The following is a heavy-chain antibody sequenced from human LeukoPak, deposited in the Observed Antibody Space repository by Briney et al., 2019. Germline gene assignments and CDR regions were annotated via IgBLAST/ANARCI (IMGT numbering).Heavy chain of an antibody. CDR2: ISTSSIYI. Sequence: GGSLRLSCAASGFTFSAYSMNWVRQAPGKGLEWVSSISTSSIYIYYADSVKGRFTVSRDDAKKSLYLQMNSLRAEDSAVYYCARDRLHYGEYEKTFDYWGQGALVTVSS. CDR1: GFTFSAYS. D-gene: IGHD4-17*01. J-gene: IGHJ4*02. V-gene: IGHV3-21*01. CDR3: ARDRLHYGEYEKTFDY.